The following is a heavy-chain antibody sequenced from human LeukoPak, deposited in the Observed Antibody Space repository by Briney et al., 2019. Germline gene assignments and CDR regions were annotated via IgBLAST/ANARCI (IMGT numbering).Heavy chain of an antibody. D-gene: IGHD6-13*01. CDR3: ARDLLIAAAGMGGY. CDR1: GFTFSSYS. V-gene: IGHV3-21*01. J-gene: IGHJ4*02. CDR2: ISSSSSYI. Sequence: GGYLRLSCAASGFTFSSYSINWVRPAPGKGLEWVSSISSSSSYIYYADSVKGRFTISRENAKNSLYLQMNSLRAEDTAVYYCARDLLIAAAGMGGYWGQGTLVTVSS.